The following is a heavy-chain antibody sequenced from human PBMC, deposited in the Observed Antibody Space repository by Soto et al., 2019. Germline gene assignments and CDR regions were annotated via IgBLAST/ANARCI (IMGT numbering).Heavy chain of an antibody. CDR1: GCSFSTYS. J-gene: IGHJ3*01. V-gene: IGHV3-48*01. CDR3: AKAYASATVHALDV. CDR2: ISSSSSTI. Sequence: GSLTLSSAASGCSFSTYSMNWVRQAPGKGLEWVSYISSSSSTIYYADSVKGRFTISRDNSKNTLYLQMNDLRADDTALYYCAKAYASATVHALDVWGHGTMVTVSS. D-gene: IGHD3-16*01.